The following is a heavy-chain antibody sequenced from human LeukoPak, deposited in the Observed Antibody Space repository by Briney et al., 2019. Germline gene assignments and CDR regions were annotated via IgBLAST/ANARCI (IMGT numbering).Heavy chain of an antibody. CDR2: INHSGST. Sequence: SETLSLTCAVYGGSFSGYYWSWIRQPPGKGLEWIGEINHSGSTNYNPSLKSRVTISVDTSKNQFSLKLSSVTAADTAVYYCARVADIVATRAYYGMDVWGQGTTVTVSS. CDR3: ARVADIVATRAYYGMDV. V-gene: IGHV4-34*01. CDR1: GGSFSGYY. D-gene: IGHD5-12*01. J-gene: IGHJ6*02.